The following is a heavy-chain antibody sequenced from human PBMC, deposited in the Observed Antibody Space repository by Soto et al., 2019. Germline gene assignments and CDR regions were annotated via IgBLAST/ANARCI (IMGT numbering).Heavy chain of an antibody. CDR2: IIPIFGTT. Sequence: QVQLVQSGAEVKKPGSSVKVSCKASGGTFSSYVINWVRQAPGEGLEGMGGIIPIFGTTNYPQKLQGRATITAAESTPTAYMALSGPRSQATAVHSCARGGVVVDLRVKYDYGLDAWGQGTTVTVSS. CDR3: ARGGVVVDLRVKYDYGLDA. D-gene: IGHD2-15*01. CDR1: GGTFSSYV. V-gene: IGHV1-69*12. J-gene: IGHJ6*02.